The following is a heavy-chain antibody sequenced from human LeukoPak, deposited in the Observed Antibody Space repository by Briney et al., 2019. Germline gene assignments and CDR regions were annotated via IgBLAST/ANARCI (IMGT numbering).Heavy chain of an antibody. V-gene: IGHV3-23*01. J-gene: IGHJ4*02. CDR1: GFMFSQHT. CDR2: ISGSGDAT. Sequence: GGSLRLSCAVSGFMFSQHTMSWVRQAPGKRLEWVSSISGSGDATRYADSVMGRFTISRDNAENTLSLQMNSLRAEDTAVYYCAKSDCASDGCKLLNYWGQGALVTASS. CDR3: AKSDCASDGCKLLNY. D-gene: IGHD3-10*01.